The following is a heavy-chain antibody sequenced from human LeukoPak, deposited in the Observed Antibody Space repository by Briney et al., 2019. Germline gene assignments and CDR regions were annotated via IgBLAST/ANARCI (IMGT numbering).Heavy chain of an antibody. CDR1: GFTFSNYA. D-gene: IGHD2-8*01. CDR3: ARDRDGPDVFDV. V-gene: IGHV3-23*01. CDR2: LSGTGGNT. Sequence: HAGGSLRLSCAASGFTFSNYAMGWVRQAPGKGLEWVSALSGTGGNTYYSDAVKGRFTVSRDNSKNTLYLQMNGLRADDTAIYYCARDRDGPDVFDVWGQGTMVTVSS. J-gene: IGHJ3*01.